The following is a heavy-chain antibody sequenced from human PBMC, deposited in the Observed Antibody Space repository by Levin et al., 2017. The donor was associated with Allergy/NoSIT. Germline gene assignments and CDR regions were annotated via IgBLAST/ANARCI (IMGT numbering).Heavy chain of an antibody. CDR2: IRNKDYGGTT. V-gene: IGHV3-49*03. D-gene: IGHD1-26*01. J-gene: IGHJ4*02. Sequence: GESLKISCRASGFSFGDYTMTWFRQAPGKGLEWVGFIRNKDYGGTTEYAASVKGRFTISRDDSKSIAYLQMNVLKTEDTAVYYCSRDHVGVKIDYWGQGTLVTVSS. CDR1: GFSFGDYT. CDR3: SRDHVGVKIDY.